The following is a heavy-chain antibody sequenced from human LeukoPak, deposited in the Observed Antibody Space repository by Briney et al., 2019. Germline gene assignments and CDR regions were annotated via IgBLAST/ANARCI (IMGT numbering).Heavy chain of an antibody. D-gene: IGHD3-3*01. CDR2: INHSGST. V-gene: IGHV4-34*01. Sequence: PSETLSLTCAVYGGSFSGYYWSWIRQPPGKGLEWIGEINHSGSTNYNPSLKSRVTISVDTSKNQFSLKLSSVTAADTAVYYCASGFLYYDFWSGYAWFDPWGQGTLVTVSS. CDR1: GGSFSGYY. CDR3: ASGFLYYDFWSGYAWFDP. J-gene: IGHJ5*02.